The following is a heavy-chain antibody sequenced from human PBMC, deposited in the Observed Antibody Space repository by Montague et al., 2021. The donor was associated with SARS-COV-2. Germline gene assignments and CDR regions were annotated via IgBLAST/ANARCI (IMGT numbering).Heavy chain of an antibody. J-gene: IGHJ6*02. D-gene: IGHD6-13*01. CDR3: ARGGHSSSWYYYYGMDV. V-gene: IGHV3-53*01. CDR1: GFTVSSNY. Sequence: RSLSLAASGFTVSSNYMSWVRQAPGKGLEWVSVIYSGGSTYYADSVKGRFTISRDNSKNTLYLQMNSLRAEDTAVYYCARGGHSSSWYYYYGMDVWGQGTTVTVSS. CDR2: IYSGGST.